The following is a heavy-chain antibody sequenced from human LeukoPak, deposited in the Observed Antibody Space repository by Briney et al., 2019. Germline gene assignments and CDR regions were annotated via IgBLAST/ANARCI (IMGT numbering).Heavy chain of an antibody. CDR3: VRSSLAAGMDRNWFDP. D-gene: IGHD6-13*01. J-gene: IGHJ5*02. Sequence: ASVKVSCKSSGYIFTNHYMHWVRQAPGQGLEWMGLINPSGISTLYAEKFRGRIIMTRDMSTATDYMELSSLRSEDTAVYYCVRSSLAAGMDRNWFDPWGQGTLVTVSS. CDR2: INPSGIST. CDR1: GYIFTNHY. V-gene: IGHV1-46*01.